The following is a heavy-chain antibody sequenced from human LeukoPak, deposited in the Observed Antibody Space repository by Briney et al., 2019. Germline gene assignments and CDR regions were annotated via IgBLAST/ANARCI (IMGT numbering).Heavy chain of an antibody. CDR1: GFTFSSYG. CDR3: AKDLPYSGSYGY. D-gene: IGHD1-26*01. CDR2: ISGSGGST. Sequence: GGSLRLSCAASGFTFSSYGMHWVRQAPGKGLEWVSAISGSGGSTYYADSVKGRFTISRDNSKNTLYLQMNSLRAEDTAVYYCAKDLPYSGSYGYWGQGTLVTVSS. J-gene: IGHJ4*02. V-gene: IGHV3-23*01.